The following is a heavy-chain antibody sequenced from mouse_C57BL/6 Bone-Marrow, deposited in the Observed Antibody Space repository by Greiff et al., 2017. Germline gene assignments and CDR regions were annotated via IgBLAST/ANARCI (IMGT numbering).Heavy chain of an antibody. CDR1: GFTFSSYA. D-gene: IGHD2-5*01. J-gene: IGHJ3*01. Sequence: EVQVVESGGGLVKPGGSLKLSCAASGFTFSSYAMSWVRQTPGKRLEWVATISDGGSYTYYPDNVKGRFTLTRDNAKSNLYLQMSHLKSEDTAMYYCARDRYYSNYWFANWGQGTLVTVSA. V-gene: IGHV5-4*01. CDR3: ARDRYYSNYWFAN. CDR2: ISDGGSYT.